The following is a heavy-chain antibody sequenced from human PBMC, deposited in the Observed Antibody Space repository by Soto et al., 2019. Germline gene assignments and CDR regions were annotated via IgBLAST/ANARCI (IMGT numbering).Heavy chain of an antibody. CDR2: IIPILGIA. Sequence: GASVKVSCKASGGTFSSYTISWVRQAPGQGLEWMGRIIPILGIANYAQKFQGRVTITADKSTSTAYMELSSLRSEDTAVYYCAAWYSNPNYHYYYYMDVWGKGTTVTVSS. V-gene: IGHV1-69*02. J-gene: IGHJ6*03. CDR1: GGTFSSYT. D-gene: IGHD4-4*01. CDR3: AAWYSNPNYHYYYYMDV.